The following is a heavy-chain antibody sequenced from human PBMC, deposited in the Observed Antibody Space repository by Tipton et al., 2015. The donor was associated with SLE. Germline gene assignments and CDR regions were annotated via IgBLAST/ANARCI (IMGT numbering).Heavy chain of an antibody. CDR1: GGSISSSNYY. CDR2: IYYSGST. V-gene: IGHV4-39*01. CDR3: ARYVMVIEVIWSYSAFDI. Sequence: TLSLTCTVSGGSISSSNYYCGWIRQPPGKGLEWIGSIYYSGSTYYNPSLKSRVTLSVDTSRDQFSLKLSSVTAADTAVYYCARYVMVIEVIWSYSAFDIWGQGTMVTVSS. D-gene: IGHD3-22*01. J-gene: IGHJ3*02.